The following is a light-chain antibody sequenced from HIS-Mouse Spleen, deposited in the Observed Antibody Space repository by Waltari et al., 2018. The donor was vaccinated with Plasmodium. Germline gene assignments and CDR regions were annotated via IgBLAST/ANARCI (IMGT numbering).Light chain of an antibody. V-gene: IGLV2-11*01. J-gene: IGLJ3*02. CDR2: DVS. CDR3: CSYAGSYTLV. Sequence: QSALTQPRSVSGSPGQSVTISCTGPSSSVGGYNFVSWYQQPPGKAPKLMIYDVSKRPSGVPDRFSGSKSGNTASMTISGLQAEDEADYYCCSYAGSYTLVFGGGTKLTVL. CDR1: SSSVGGYNF.